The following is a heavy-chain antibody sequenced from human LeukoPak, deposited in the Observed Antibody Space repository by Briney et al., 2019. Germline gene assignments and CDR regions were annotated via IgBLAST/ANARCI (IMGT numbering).Heavy chain of an antibody. CDR3: AKVVRFYSSGSGYDY. CDR2: ISYDGSKT. D-gene: IGHD6-19*01. J-gene: IGHJ4*02. CDR1: GFTFKNHA. V-gene: IGHV3-30*04. Sequence: PGRSLRLSSAAPGFTFKNHAMHWVRQAPGKGLEWLAIISYDGSKTYYADSVKGRFTISRDNSKNTLYLQMNSLRAEDTAVYYCAKVVRFYSSGSGYDYWGQGTLVTVSS.